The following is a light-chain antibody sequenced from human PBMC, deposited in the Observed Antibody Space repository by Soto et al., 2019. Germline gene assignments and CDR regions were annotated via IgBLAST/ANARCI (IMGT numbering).Light chain of an antibody. CDR1: RSDIGAYNF. J-gene: IGLJ2*01. Sequence: QSALTQPASVSGSPGQSITISCTGTRSDIGAYNFVSWYQQHPVEVPKLILYDVNVRPSGVSNRFSGSKSGNTASLTISGLQAEDEADYYCTSWTTSTTMIFGGGTTLTVL. CDR2: DVN. V-gene: IGLV2-14*03. CDR3: TSWTTSTTMI.